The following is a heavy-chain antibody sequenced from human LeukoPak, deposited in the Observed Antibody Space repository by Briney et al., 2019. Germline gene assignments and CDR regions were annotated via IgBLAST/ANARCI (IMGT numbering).Heavy chain of an antibody. J-gene: IGHJ6*03. Sequence: GASVKVSCKASGYTFTGYYMHWVRQAPGQGLEWMGWINPNSGGTNYAQKFQGRVTKTRDTSISTAYMELSRLRSDDTAVYYCARVAARSYCSSTSCHGYYYYYMDVWGKGTTVTVSS. D-gene: IGHD2-2*01. V-gene: IGHV1-2*02. CDR3: ARVAARSYCSSTSCHGYYYYYMDV. CDR2: INPNSGGT. CDR1: GYTFTGYY.